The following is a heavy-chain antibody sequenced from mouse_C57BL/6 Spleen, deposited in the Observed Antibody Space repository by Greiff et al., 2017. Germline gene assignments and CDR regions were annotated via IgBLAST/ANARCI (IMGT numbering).Heavy chain of an antibody. V-gene: IGHV1-4*01. CDR3: ARECDMDY. CDR2: ISPSSGYT. CDR1: GYTFTNYT. J-gene: IGHJ4*01. Sequence: VQLQQSGADLARPGASVKMSCKASGYTFTNYTMHWVKQRPGQGLEWIGYISPSSGYTKYNQTFKDKAILTTAKSTSTAFKQLSRLTAEDSAVYYCARECDMDYWGQGTSVTVSS.